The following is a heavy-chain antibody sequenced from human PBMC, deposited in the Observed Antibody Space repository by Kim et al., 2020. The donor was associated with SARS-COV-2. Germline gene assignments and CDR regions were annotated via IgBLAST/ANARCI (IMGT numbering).Heavy chain of an antibody. V-gene: IGHV3-23*01. CDR2: ISGSGATI. CDR3: VKCLGNSWYPPDS. Sequence: GGSLRLSCAASGFAFGDYSMSWVRQAPGKGLEWVSLISGSGATIYYAESVKGRFTIARDNSKNTLYLQMNSLRAEDTALFYCVKCLGNSWYPPDSWGQGTLVTVSS. CDR1: GFAFGDYS. J-gene: IGHJ4*02. D-gene: IGHD6-13*01.